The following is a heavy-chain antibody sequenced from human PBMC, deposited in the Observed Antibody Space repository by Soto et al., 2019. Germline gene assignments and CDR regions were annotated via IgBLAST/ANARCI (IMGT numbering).Heavy chain of an antibody. CDR1: GGSISSYY. CDR3: ARLIDYGDQNFDY. D-gene: IGHD4-17*01. CDR2: IYYSGST. Sequence: SETLSLTCTVSGGSISSYYWSWIRQPPGKGLEWIGYIYYSGSTNYNPSLKSRVTISVDTSKNQFSLKLSSVTAADTAVYYCARLIDYGDQNFDYWGQGTLVTVSS. J-gene: IGHJ4*02. V-gene: IGHV4-59*08.